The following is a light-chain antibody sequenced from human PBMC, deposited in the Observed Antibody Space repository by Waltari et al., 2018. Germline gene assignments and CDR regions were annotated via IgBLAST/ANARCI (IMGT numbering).Light chain of an antibody. V-gene: IGKV3-15*01. CDR3: QQYNNWLWT. J-gene: IGKJ1*01. CDR1: QRVSKN. Sequence: ERVMTKSPATLSVSPGERATLSCRASQRVSKNLARYQQKPGQAPRILIFGASTRATDIPARFSGSGSGTEFTLTISSLQSEDFAVYYCQQYNNWLWTFGQGTKVEVK. CDR2: GAS.